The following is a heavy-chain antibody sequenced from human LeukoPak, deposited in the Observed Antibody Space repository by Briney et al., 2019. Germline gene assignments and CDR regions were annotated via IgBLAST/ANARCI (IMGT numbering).Heavy chain of an antibody. CDR2: IYSDNT. CDR3: ARRAGAYSHPYDY. D-gene: IGHD4/OR15-4a*01. J-gene: IGHJ4*02. Sequence: GGCLRLSSTVSGFTVSIKSMSWVRQAPGKGLEWVSFIYSDNTHYSDSVKGRFTISRDNSKNTLYLQMNSLRAEDTAVYYCARRAGAYSHPYDYWGQGTLVTVSS. V-gene: IGHV3-53*01. CDR1: GFTVSIKS.